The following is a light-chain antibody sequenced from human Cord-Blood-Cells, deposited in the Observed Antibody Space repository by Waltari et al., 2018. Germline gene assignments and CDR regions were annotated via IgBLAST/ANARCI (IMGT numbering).Light chain of an antibody. CDR1: QSVSSY. J-gene: IGKJ1*01. CDR2: DAS. CDR3: QQRSNWPPWT. Sequence: EIVLTQSPDTLSSPPGERATLSCRASQSVSSYLAWYQQKPGQAPRLLIYDASNRATGIPARFSGSGSGTDFTLTISSLEPEDFAVYYCQQRSNWPPWTFGQGTKVEIK. V-gene: IGKV3-11*01.